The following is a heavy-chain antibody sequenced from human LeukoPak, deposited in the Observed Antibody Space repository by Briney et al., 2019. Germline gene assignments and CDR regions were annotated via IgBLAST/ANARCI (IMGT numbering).Heavy chain of an antibody. CDR1: GFTFRGNW. D-gene: IGHD3-22*01. V-gene: IGHV3-74*01. CDR2: INSDGSST. Sequence: PGGSLRLSCAASGFTFRGNWMHWVRQAPGKGLVWVSRINSDGSSTSYADSVKGRFTISRDNAENTLYLQMNSLRAEDTAVYYCARTYYHDSSGYYGDYYFDYWGQGTLVTVSS. J-gene: IGHJ4*02. CDR3: ARTYYHDSSGYYGDYYFDY.